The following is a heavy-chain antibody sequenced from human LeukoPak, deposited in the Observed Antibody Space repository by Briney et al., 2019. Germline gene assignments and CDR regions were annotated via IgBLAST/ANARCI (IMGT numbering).Heavy chain of an antibody. V-gene: IGHV1-18*01. CDR1: GYSFHNYG. CDR3: ARESPRRAVTGMDY. CDR2: ISAYNGYT. J-gene: IGHJ4*02. D-gene: IGHD6-19*01. Sequence: ASVQVSCKTSGYSFHNYGISWVRQVPGQGLEWMGWISAYNGYTDLAERLQGRATLATDTSTSTAYMELRNLRSDNTAVYYCARESPRRAVTGMDYWGQGTLVTVSS.